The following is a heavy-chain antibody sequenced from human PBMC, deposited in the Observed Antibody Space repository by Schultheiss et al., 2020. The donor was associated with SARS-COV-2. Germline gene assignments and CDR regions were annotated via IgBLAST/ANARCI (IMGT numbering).Heavy chain of an antibody. D-gene: IGHD1-26*01. V-gene: IGHV3-30-3*01. CDR2: ISYDGSNK. J-gene: IGHJ4*02. Sequence: GGSLRLSCAASGFTFSSYAMHWVRQAPGKGLEWVAVISYDGSNKYYADSVKGRFTISRDNSKNTLYLQINSLRAEDTAVYYCAKEGGGSYYDYWGQGTLVTVSS. CDR1: GFTFSSYA. CDR3: AKEGGGSYYDY.